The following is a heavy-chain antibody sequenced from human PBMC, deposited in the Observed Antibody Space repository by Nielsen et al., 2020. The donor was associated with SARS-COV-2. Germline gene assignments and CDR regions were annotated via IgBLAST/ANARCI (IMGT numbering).Heavy chain of an antibody. CDR3: ARDDWSGYFDY. CDR1: GYTFTSYY. CDR2: INPGGGST. D-gene: IGHD3-3*01. J-gene: IGHJ4*02. V-gene: IGHV1-46*01. Sequence: ASVKVSCKASGYTFTSYYMHWVRQAPGQGLEWMGIINPGGGSTSYAQKFQGRVTMTRDTSTSTVYMELSSLRSEDTAVYYCARDDWSGYFDYWGQGTLVTVSS.